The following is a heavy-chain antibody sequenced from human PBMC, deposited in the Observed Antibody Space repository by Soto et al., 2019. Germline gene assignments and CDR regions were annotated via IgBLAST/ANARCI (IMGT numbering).Heavy chain of an antibody. Sequence: GGSLRLSCAASGFTFSSYAMSWVRQAPGKGLEWVSAISGSGGSTYYADSVKGRFTIYRDNSKNTLYLQMNSLRAEDTAVYYGAKDLPDYGYSSGWSAYWGQGTLVTVSS. J-gene: IGHJ4*02. D-gene: IGHD6-19*01. CDR1: GFTFSSYA. V-gene: IGHV3-23*01. CDR2: ISGSGGST. CDR3: AKDLPDYGYSSGWSAY.